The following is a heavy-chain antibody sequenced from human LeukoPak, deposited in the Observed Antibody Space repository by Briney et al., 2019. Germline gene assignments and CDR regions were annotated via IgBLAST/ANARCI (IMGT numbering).Heavy chain of an antibody. CDR1: GFTVGSNS. J-gene: IGHJ4*02. CDR3: ARVSSRRLPPTYSYDRRNYFDY. Sequence: GSLRLSCTVSGFTVGSNSMSWVRQPPGKGLEWIGEINHSGSTNYSPSLKSRVTISVDTSKNQFSLRLSSVTAADTAVYYCARVSSRRLPPTYSYDRRNYFDYWGQGTLVTVSS. V-gene: IGHV4-34*01. D-gene: IGHD3-22*01. CDR2: INHSGST.